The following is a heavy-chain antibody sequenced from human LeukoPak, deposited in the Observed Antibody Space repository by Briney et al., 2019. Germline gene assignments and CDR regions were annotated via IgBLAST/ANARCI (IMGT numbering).Heavy chain of an antibody. Sequence: PSETLSLTCAVSGYSINSGYYWGWIRQPPGKGLEFIGSIYHSGTTYYNPFLKSRVTISVDTSNNQFSLKLSSVTAADTAVYYCARRGYSSGWYLFFGLWGRGTLVTVSS. CDR1: GYSINSGYY. CDR3: ARRGYSSGWYLFFGL. D-gene: IGHD6-19*01. J-gene: IGHJ2*01. V-gene: IGHV4-38-2*01. CDR2: IYHSGTT.